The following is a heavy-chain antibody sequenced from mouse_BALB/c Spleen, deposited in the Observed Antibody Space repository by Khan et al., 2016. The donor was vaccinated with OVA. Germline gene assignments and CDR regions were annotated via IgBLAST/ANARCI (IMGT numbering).Heavy chain of an antibody. Sequence: EVQLQESGPGLVKPSQSLSLTCTVTGYSLTSNYAWNWIRQFPGNTLEWMGYINYSGSTSYTPSLKSRISITRDTSKNQFVLQLNSVTTEDTATYFCAGGRAYWGQGTLVTVSA. D-gene: IGHD3-3*01. V-gene: IGHV3-2*02. CDR3: AGGRAY. CDR2: INYSGST. J-gene: IGHJ3*01. CDR1: GYSLTSNYA.